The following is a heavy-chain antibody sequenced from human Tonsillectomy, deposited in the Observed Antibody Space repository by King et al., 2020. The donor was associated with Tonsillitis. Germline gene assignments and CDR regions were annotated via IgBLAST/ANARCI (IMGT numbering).Heavy chain of an antibody. J-gene: IGHJ3*02. CDR1: GFTFSTYS. CDR3: ARNSGSFHGAFDI. V-gene: IGHV3-48*01. CDR2: ISSSSYTI. Sequence: GQLVQSGGGLVQPGGSLRLSCAASGFTFSTYSMNWVRQAPGKGLEWVSYISSSSYTIYDADSVKGRFTISRDNARNSLYLQMNSLRAEDTAVYYCARNSGSFHGAFDIWGQGTMVTVSS. D-gene: IGHD1-26*01.